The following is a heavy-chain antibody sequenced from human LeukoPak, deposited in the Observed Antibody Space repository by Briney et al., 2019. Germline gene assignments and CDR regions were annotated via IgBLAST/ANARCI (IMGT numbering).Heavy chain of an antibody. CDR3: ARDVPFYDYYGSGSRGYYYYGMDV. Sequence: ASVKVSCKASGYTFTSYGISWVRQAPGQGLEWMGWISAYNGNTNYAQKLQGRVTMTTDTSTSTAYMELRSLRSDDTAVYYCARDVPFYDYYGSGSRGYYYYGMDVWGQGTTVTVSS. V-gene: IGHV1-18*01. J-gene: IGHJ6*02. D-gene: IGHD3-10*01. CDR2: ISAYNGNT. CDR1: GYTFTSYG.